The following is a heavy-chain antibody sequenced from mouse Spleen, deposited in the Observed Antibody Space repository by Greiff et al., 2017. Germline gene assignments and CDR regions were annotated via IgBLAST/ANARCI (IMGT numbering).Heavy chain of an antibody. CDR2: IWSGGST. V-gene: IGHV2-2*01. Sequence: VQLQQSGPGLVQPSQSLSITCTVSGFSLTSYGVHWVRQSPGKGLEWLGVIWSGGSTDYNAAFISRLSISKDNSKSQVFFKMNSLQADDTAIYYCARGYYDGSFFDYWGQGTSVTVSS. D-gene: IGHD1-1*01. CDR1: GFSLTSYG. J-gene: IGHJ4*01. CDR3: ARGYYDGSFFDY.